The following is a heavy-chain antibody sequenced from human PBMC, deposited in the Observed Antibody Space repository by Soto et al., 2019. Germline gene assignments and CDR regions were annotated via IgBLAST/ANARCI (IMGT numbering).Heavy chain of an antibody. Sequence: GESLKLSCTGSGYSFNSYWISWVRQMPGKGLEWMGRIDHSDSYTNYSPSFQGHVTISADKSISTAYLQWSSLKASDTAMYYCARRPAVGSYSGGYYGMDYWGQGTTVTVSS. J-gene: IGHJ6*02. CDR3: ARRPAVGSYSGGYYGMDY. CDR1: GYSFNSYW. D-gene: IGHD4-4*01. V-gene: IGHV5-10-1*01. CDR2: IDHSDSYT.